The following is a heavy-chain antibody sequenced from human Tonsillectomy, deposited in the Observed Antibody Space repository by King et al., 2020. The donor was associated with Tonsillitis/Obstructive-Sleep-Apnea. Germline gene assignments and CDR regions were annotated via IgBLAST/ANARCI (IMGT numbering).Heavy chain of an antibody. V-gene: IGHV5-51*01. CDR3: ARQWGSSWNQFDY. CDR1: GYSFPNYW. D-gene: IGHD6-13*01. J-gene: IGHJ4*02. CDR2: IYPGDSDT. Sequence: LQLVQSGAEVKKPGESLKISCKGSGYSFPNYWIGWVRQMPGRGLEWMGVIYPGDSDTRYSPSFQGQVTISADKSISTAYLQWSSLKASDIAMYYCARQWGSSWNQFDYWGQGALVTVSS.